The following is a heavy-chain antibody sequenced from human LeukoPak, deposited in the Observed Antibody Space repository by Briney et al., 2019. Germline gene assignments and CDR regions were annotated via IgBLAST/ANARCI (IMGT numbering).Heavy chain of an antibody. Sequence: GGSLRLSCAASGFTFSSYAMNWVRQAPGKGLEWVSSISYTGTYIYYADSVKGRFTVSRDNAQNSLYLQMNSLRAEDTAIYYCVRDRGTYRPIDYWGQGTLVTVSS. CDR3: VRDRGTYRPIDY. CDR1: GFTFSSYA. J-gene: IGHJ4*02. CDR2: ISYTGTYI. V-gene: IGHV3-21*04. D-gene: IGHD1-26*01.